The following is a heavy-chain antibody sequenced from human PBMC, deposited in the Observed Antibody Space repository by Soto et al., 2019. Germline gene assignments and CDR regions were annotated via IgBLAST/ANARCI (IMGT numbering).Heavy chain of an antibody. V-gene: IGHV3-33*01. CDR3: GRTGGGDYVCWFDP. CDR2: ISYDGSKK. CDR1: GFPFGDHG. J-gene: IGHJ5*02. Sequence: QVRLVESGGGVVQPGRSLRLSCAASGFPFGDHGMHWARQAPGKGLEWVAVISYDGSKKYYADSVKGRFTISRDNFKNTVYLQMDSWRVEHMAVYYCGRTGGGDYVCWFDPWGQGTLVTVSS. D-gene: IGHD3-10*02.